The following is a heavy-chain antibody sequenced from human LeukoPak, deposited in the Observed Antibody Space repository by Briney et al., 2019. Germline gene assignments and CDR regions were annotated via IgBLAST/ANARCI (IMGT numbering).Heavy chain of an antibody. CDR2: ISSTSTYI. J-gene: IGHJ4*02. V-gene: IGHV3-21*01. Sequence: GGSLRLSCAASGFTFSSFTMNWVRQAPGKGLEWVSSISSTSTYIHYADSVKGRFTISRDDAKNSLYLQMNSLRAEDTAVYYCARDLTMVRGVITPIDYWGQGTLVTVSS. D-gene: IGHD3-10*01. CDR3: ARDLTMVRGVITPIDY. CDR1: GFTFSSFT.